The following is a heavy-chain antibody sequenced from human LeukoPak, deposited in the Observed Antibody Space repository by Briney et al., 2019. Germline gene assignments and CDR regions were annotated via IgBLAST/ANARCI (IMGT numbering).Heavy chain of an antibody. D-gene: IGHD5-24*01. V-gene: IGHV4-4*09. CDR1: GGSISSYD. J-gene: IGHJ4*02. CDR2: IFTSGGT. CDR3: ARRTSRGSFDY. Sequence: SETLSLTCTVSGGSISSYDWGWIRQPPGKGLEWIGNIFTSGGTSYNPSLKSRVTISVDTSKNQFSLKLSSVTATDTAVYYCARRTSRGSFDYWGQGTLVTVSS.